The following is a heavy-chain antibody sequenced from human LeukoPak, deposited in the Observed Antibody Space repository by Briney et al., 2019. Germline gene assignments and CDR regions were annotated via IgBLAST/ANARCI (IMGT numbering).Heavy chain of an antibody. J-gene: IGHJ6*03. Sequence: ASVKVSCKASGYTFTSYAMNWVRQAPGQGLEWMGWINTNTGNPTYAQGFTGRFVFSLDTSVSTAYLQISSLKAEDTAVYYCARVKNYGSGSYRENYYYMDVWGKGTTVTASS. CDR1: GYTFTSYA. D-gene: IGHD3-10*01. CDR2: INTNTGNP. CDR3: ARVKNYGSGSYRENYYYMDV. V-gene: IGHV7-4-1*02.